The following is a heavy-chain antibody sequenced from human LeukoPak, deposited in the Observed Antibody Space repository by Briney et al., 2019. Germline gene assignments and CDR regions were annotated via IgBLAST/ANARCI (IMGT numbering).Heavy chain of an antibody. CDR3: ARHSFGDLFEVLGY. CDR1: GGSISSSRYY. J-gene: IGHJ4*02. D-gene: IGHD3-10*01. V-gene: IGHV4-39*01. CDR2: LSYSGST. Sequence: PSETLSLTCTVSGGSISSSRYYWAWIRQPPGRGLEWIGSLSYSGSTYYNPSLQSRVTISADTPKNQVSLKLSSVTAADTAVYYCARHSFGDLFEVLGYWGQGTLVTVSS.